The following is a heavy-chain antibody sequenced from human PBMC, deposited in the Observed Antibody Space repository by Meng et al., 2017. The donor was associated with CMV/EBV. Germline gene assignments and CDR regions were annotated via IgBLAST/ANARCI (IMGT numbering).Heavy chain of an antibody. Sequence: GESLKISCAASGFTSSSYWMHGVRQAPGKGLVWVSRINSDGSSTSYADSVKGRFTISRDNAKNTLYLQMNSLRAEDTAVYYCARDALVVVPAATVYYYGMDVWGQGTTVTVSS. D-gene: IGHD2-2*01. J-gene: IGHJ6*02. CDR2: INSDGSST. CDR3: ARDALVVVPAATVYYYGMDV. CDR1: GFTSSSYW. V-gene: IGHV3-74*01.